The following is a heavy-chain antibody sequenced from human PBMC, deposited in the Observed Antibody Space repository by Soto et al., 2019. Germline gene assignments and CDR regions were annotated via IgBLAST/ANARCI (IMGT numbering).Heavy chain of an antibody. CDR3: AKERTYYYDSSGSYFDY. Sequence: GGSLRLSCAASGFTFSSYGMHWVRQAPGKGLEWVAVISYDGSNKYYADSVKGRFTISRDNSKNTLYLQMNSLRAEDTAVYYCAKERTYYYDSSGSYFDYWGQGTLVTVSS. J-gene: IGHJ4*02. D-gene: IGHD3-22*01. CDR1: GFTFSSYG. V-gene: IGHV3-30*18. CDR2: ISYDGSNK.